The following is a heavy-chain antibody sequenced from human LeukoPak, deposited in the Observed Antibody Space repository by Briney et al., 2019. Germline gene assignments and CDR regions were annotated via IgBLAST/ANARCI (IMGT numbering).Heavy chain of an antibody. V-gene: IGHV3-21*04. CDR2: ISSSSYI. Sequence: GGSLRLSCAASGFTFSSYSMNWVRQAPGKGLEWVSSISSSSYIYYADSVKGRFTISRDNAKNSLYLQMNSLRAEDTALYYCAKDPGQYNSYGYFWGQGTLVTVSS. CDR3: AKDPGQYNSYGYF. CDR1: GFTFSSYS. D-gene: IGHD5-18*01. J-gene: IGHJ4*02.